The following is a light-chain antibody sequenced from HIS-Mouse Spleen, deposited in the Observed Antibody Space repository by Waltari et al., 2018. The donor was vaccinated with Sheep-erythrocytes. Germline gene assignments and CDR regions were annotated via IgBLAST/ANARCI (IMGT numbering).Light chain of an antibody. Sequence: DIQMTQSPSTLSASVGDRVTITCRARQSISSWLAWYQQKPGKAPKLLIYKASSVESGVPSRCSGSGSGTEFTLTISSLQPDDFATYCCQQYNRYRLTFGGGTKVEIK. CDR3: QQYNRYRLT. J-gene: IGKJ4*01. CDR1: QSISSW. CDR2: KAS. V-gene: IGKV1-5*03.